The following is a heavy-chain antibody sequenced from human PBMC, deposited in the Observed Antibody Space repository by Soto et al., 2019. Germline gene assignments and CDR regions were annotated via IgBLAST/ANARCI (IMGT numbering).Heavy chain of an antibody. CDR2: IGGGKGDEK. CDR1: GFIFNNYA. D-gene: IGHD1-26*01. J-gene: IGHJ3*01. Sequence: EAQLSESGGGLVQPGGSLRLSCAASGFIFNNYAMNWVRQAPGKGVEWVSGIGGGKGDEKEYADWVKGRFTRSRDTSKNGLFLQLTSLRADDTTVYYCAKDRMSDNGVWEAFDVWGPGAMVTVSS. CDR3: AKDRMSDNGVWEAFDV. V-gene: IGHV3-23*01.